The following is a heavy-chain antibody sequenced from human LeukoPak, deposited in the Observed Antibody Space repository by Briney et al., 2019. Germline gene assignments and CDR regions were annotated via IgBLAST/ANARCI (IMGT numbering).Heavy chain of an antibody. Sequence: GGSLRLSCAVSGFTFSSYAMSWVRQAPGKGLEWVAAISGSGGGTDYADSVKGRFTISRDNSKNTLYLQMNSLRAEDTAVYFCAKGEQWLVLYFQHWGQGTLVTVSS. CDR2: ISGSGGGT. J-gene: IGHJ1*01. CDR3: AKGEQWLVLYFQH. V-gene: IGHV3-23*01. CDR1: GFTFSSYA. D-gene: IGHD6-19*01.